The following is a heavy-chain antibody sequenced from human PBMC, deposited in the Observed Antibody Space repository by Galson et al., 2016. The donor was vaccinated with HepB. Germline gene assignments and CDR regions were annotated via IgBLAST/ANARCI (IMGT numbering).Heavy chain of an antibody. J-gene: IGHJ3*01. CDR3: ARSVTNGDYDAFDF. CDR2: FSRSGNNM. Sequence: SLRLSCAASGFTFNTYSMNWVRQAPGQGLEWVSSFSRSGNNMIYADSLKGRFTISTDNAKNSLYMQMHSLRVEDTAVYDCARSVTNGDYDAFDFWGQGTMVTVSS. V-gene: IGHV3-21*01. CDR1: GFTFNTYS. D-gene: IGHD4-17*01.